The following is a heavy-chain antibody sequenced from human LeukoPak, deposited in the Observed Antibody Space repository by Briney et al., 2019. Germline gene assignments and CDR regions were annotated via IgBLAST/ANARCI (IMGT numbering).Heavy chain of an antibody. V-gene: IGHV3-30*02. CDR3: AREITYFYDSGGYWDAFDI. CDR2: IRYDGSNK. J-gene: IGHJ3*02. CDR1: GFTFSSYV. Sequence: GGSLRLSCAASGFTFSSYVMHWVRQAPGKGLEWVAFIRYDGSNKYYSDSVKGRFTISRDNSKNTLYLQMSSLRAEDTAVYYCAREITYFYDSGGYWDAFDIWGQGTMVTVSS. D-gene: IGHD3-22*01.